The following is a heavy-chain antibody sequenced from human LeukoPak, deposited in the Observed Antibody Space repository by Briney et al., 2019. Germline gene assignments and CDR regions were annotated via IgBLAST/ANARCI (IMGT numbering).Heavy chain of an antibody. CDR2: ISAYNGNT. D-gene: IGHD3-9*01. J-gene: IGHJ3*02. CDR1: GYTFTGYY. CDR3: ARATWGFILTGTKSDAFDI. V-gene: IGHV1-18*04. Sequence: ASVKVSCKASGYTFTGYYMHWVRQAPGQGLEWMGWISAYNGNTNYAQKLQGRVTMTTDTSTSTAYMELRSLRSDDTAVYYCARATWGFILTGTKSDAFDIWGQGTMVTVSS.